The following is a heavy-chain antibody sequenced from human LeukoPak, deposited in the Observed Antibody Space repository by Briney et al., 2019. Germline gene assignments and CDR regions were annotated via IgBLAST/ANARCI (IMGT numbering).Heavy chain of an antibody. D-gene: IGHD5-12*01. CDR2: IEHDGTTK. J-gene: IGHJ3*02. V-gene: IGHV3-7*01. CDR1: GFTFSSYW. CDR3: ARRRVATRAFDI. Sequence: GGSLRLSCTVSGFTFSSYWMSWVRQAPGKGLERVANIEHDGTTKFYLDSVKGRFTISRDNARSSLYLQMDSLRAEDTAVYYCARRRVATRAFDIWGQGTMVTVSS.